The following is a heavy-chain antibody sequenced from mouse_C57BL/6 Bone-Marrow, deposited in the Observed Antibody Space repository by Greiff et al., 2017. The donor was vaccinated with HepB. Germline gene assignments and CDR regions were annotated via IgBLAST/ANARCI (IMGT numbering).Heavy chain of an antibody. D-gene: IGHD4-1*01. V-gene: IGHV5-4*01. CDR2: ISDGGSYT. CDR1: GFTFSSYA. CDR3: AREGWDDY. J-gene: IGHJ2*01. Sequence: EVKLMESGGGLVKPGGSLKLSCAASGFTFSSYAMSWVRQTPEKRLEWVATISDGGSYTYYPDNVKGRFTISRDNAKNNLYLQMSHLKSEDTAMYYCAREGWDDYWGQGTTLTVSS.